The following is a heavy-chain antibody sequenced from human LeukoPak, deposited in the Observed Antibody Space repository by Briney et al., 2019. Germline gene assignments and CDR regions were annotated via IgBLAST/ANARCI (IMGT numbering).Heavy chain of an antibody. D-gene: IGHD2-21*01. CDR1: GFNFSDYY. V-gene: IGHV3-11*01. CDR2: ISKNGKTI. CDR3: ATTGLLGDIP. Sequence: GGSLRLSCAASGFNFSDYYMSWIRQAPGKGLEWLSYISKNGKTIYYADSVKGRFTISRDNAKKSVYLQMNSLRAEDTAVYYCATTGLLGDIPWGQGTLVTVSS. J-gene: IGHJ5*02.